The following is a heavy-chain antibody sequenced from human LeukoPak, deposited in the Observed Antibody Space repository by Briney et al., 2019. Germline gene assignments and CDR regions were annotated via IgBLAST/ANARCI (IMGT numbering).Heavy chain of an antibody. CDR1: GFTFSSYS. V-gene: IGHV3-21*01. CDR3: ARDSYYDSSGYYYYYYGMDV. D-gene: IGHD3-22*01. Sequence: GGSLRLSCAASGFTFSSYSMNWVRQAPGRGLEWVSSISSSSSYIYYADSVKGRFTISRDNAKNSLYLQMNGLRAEDTAVYYCARDSYYDSSGYYYYYYGMDVWGQGTTVTVSS. CDR2: ISSSSSYI. J-gene: IGHJ6*02.